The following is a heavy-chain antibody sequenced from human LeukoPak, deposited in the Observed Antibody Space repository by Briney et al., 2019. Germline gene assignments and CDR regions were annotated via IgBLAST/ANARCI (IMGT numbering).Heavy chain of an antibody. CDR3: ARGNYGFDY. CDR1: GFISSDYE. D-gene: IGHD1-7*01. CDR2: ILADGTTT. Sequence: GGSLRLSRAASGFISSDYEMYWVRQAPGKGLVWVSRILADGTTTMYADSVKGRFTISRDNAKNTLYLQMNSLRAEDTAAYYCARGNYGFDYWGQGTLVIVSS. V-gene: IGHV3-74*03. J-gene: IGHJ4*02.